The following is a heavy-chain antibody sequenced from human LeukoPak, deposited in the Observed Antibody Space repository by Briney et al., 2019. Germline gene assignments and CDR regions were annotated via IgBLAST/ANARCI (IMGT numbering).Heavy chain of an antibody. CDR3: ARARPGYSSSWYGGSFDY. V-gene: IGHV3-21*01. CDR2: ISSSSSYI. CDR1: GFIFSSHG. Sequence: GGTLRLSCAASGFIFSSHGMNWVRQAPGKGLEWVSSISSSSSYIYYADSVKGRFTISRDNAKNSLYLQMNSLRAEDTAVYYCARARPGYSSSWYGGSFDYWGQGTLVTVSS. J-gene: IGHJ4*02. D-gene: IGHD6-13*01.